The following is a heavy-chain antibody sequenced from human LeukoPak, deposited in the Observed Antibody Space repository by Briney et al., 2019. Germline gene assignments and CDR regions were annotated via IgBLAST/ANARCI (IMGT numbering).Heavy chain of an antibody. CDR3: ARETEYYGSGSYYIGY. D-gene: IGHD3-10*01. CDR2: IYSGGST. V-gene: IGHV3-53*01. CDR1: GFTVSSNY. Sequence: GGSLRLSCAASGFTVSSNYMSWVRQAPGKGLEWGSVIYSGGSTYYADSVKGRFTISRDDAKNTLYLQMNSLRAEDTAVYYCARETEYYGSGSYYIGYWGQGTLVTVSS. J-gene: IGHJ4*02.